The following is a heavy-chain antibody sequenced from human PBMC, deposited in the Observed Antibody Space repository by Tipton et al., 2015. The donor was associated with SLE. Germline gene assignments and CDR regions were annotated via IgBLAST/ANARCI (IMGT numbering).Heavy chain of an antibody. Sequence: TLSLTCTVSGGSISGRGYFWGWIRQPPGRGLEWIGTIYHSGSTYYNPSLKSRVTISMDTSNNQFSLRLSSVTAADTAVYYCARDKHSSSDYWGQGALVTVSS. CDR3: ARDKHSSSDY. CDR1: GGSISGRGYF. CDR2: IYHSGST. V-gene: IGHV4-39*07. D-gene: IGHD6-13*01. J-gene: IGHJ4*02.